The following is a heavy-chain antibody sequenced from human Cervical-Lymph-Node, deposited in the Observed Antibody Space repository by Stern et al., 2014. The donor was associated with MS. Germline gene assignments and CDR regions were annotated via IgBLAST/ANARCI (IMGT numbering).Heavy chain of an antibody. CDR2: VYSSGPT. Sequence: LQLQESGPGLVKPSETLSLTCAVSGDSISSYTHYWAWIRQPPGKGLEWIGSVYSSGPTIYTPALKSPSTISVDTPKNHFSLGLNSVTAADTAVYYCAKHACTGAACPFDLWGQGTLVTVSS. CDR1: GDSISSYTHY. V-gene: IGHV4-39*01. J-gene: IGHJ4*02. D-gene: IGHD2-8*02. CDR3: AKHACTGAACPFDL.